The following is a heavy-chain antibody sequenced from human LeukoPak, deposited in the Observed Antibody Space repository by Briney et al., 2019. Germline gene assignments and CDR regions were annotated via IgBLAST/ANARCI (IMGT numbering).Heavy chain of an antibody. CDR3: TRIKWDLTYFDY. Sequence: GGSLRLSCAASGFTLNNYWMHWVRQAPGKGLVWVSRINVDGSSISYADSVEGRFTISRDNARNTLYLQMNSLRAEDTAVYYCTRIKWDLTYFDYWGQGTLVTASS. D-gene: IGHD1-26*01. CDR1: GFTLNNYW. J-gene: IGHJ4*02. CDR2: INVDGSSI. V-gene: IGHV3-74*01.